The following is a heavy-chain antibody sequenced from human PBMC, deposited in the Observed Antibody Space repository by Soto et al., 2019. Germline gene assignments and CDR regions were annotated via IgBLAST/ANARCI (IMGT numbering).Heavy chain of an antibody. CDR3: ARAVGPFDY. CDR1: GFTFSSYW. Sequence: GGSLRLSCAASGFTFSSYWMHWVRQAPGKGLVWVSRINSDGSSTNYADSVKGRFTISRDNAQNTLYLEMNSLRVEDTAVYYCARAVGPFDYWGQGTLVTVSS. CDR2: INSDGSST. J-gene: IGHJ4*02. V-gene: IGHV3-74*01.